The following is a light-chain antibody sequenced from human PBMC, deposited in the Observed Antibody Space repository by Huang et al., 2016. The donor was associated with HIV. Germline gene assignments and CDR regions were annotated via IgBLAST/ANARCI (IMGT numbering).Light chain of an antibody. Sequence: EIVLTQSPATLSLSPGERATLSCRARQSVNTYLAWYQQKPGQAPRLLIYDASNRASGIPARFSGSGSGTDFTLTISSLEPEDFAVYYCQQRGNPLTFGGGTKVEIK. CDR3: QQRGNPLT. V-gene: IGKV3-11*01. J-gene: IGKJ4*01. CDR1: QSVNTY. CDR2: DAS.